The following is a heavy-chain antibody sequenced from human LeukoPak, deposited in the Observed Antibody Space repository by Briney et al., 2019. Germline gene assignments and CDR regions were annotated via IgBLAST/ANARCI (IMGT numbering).Heavy chain of an antibody. Sequence: GGSLRLSCAASGFTFSSYEMNWVRQAPGKGLVWVSRISSDGRTTSYADSVKGRFTISRDNAKNTLYLQMNSLRVEDTAVYYCARDSRYYYDSRNYDNVAFDMWGQGTMVTVSS. CDR2: ISSDGRTT. CDR3: ARDSRYYYDSRNYDNVAFDM. D-gene: IGHD3-10*01. J-gene: IGHJ3*02. V-gene: IGHV3-74*01. CDR1: GFTFSSYE.